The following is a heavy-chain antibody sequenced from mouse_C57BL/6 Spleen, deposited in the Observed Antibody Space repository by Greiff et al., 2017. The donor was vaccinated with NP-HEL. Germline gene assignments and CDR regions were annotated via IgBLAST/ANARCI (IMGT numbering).Heavy chain of an antibody. Sequence: VQLQQSGPELVKPGASVKISCKASGYAFSSSWMNWVKQRPGKGLERIGRIYPGDGDSNYNGKFKGKAKLTAEKSSRTAYMQRSSMTSEDSAVYFCAISCYYGMDYFDYWGQGSTRTVS. CDR1: GYAFSSSW. CDR2: IYPGDGDS. CDR3: AISCYYGMDYFDY. J-gene: IGHJ2*01. V-gene: IGHV1-82*01. D-gene: IGHD1-1*01.